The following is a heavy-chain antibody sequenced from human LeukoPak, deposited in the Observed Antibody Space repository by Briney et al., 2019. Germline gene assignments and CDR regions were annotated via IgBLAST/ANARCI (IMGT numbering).Heavy chain of an antibody. CDR1: GGSISSYY. V-gene: IGHV4-4*07. CDR2: IYTTGST. J-gene: IGHJ4*02. Sequence: SETLSLTCTVSGGSISSYYWSWIRQPAGKGLEWIGRIYTTGSTYYNPSLKSRVTMSVDTSKNQFSLKLSSVTAADSAVYYCARDRYGSGRPFDYWGQGTLVTVSS. CDR3: ARDRYGSGRPFDY. D-gene: IGHD3-10*01.